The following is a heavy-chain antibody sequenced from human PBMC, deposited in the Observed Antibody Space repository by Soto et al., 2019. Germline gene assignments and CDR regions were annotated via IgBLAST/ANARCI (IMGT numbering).Heavy chain of an antibody. CDR1: GFTFRSYG. V-gene: IGHV3-33*01. Sequence: AGGSLRLSCAASGFTFRSYGMHWVRQAPGKGLEWVAVIWYDGSKKYYADSVKGPFTISRDNSKNTLYLQMSSLRAEDTAVYYCARESSTYGSGSYGHYYGMDVWGQGTTVTVSS. D-gene: IGHD3-10*01. CDR2: IWYDGSKK. CDR3: ARESSTYGSGSYGHYYGMDV. J-gene: IGHJ6*02.